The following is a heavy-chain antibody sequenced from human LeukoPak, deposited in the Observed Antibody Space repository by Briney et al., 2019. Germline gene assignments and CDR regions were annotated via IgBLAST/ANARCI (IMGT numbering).Heavy chain of an antibody. CDR3: ASAIQGN. Sequence: GGSLRLSCAASGSTFSSYGMHWVRQAPGKGLEWVAFIRYDGINKYYADSVKGRFTISRDNSKNTLYLQMNSLRAEDTAVYYCASAIQGNWGQGTLVTVSA. J-gene: IGHJ4*02. CDR2: IRYDGINK. V-gene: IGHV3-30*02. CDR1: GSTFSSYG.